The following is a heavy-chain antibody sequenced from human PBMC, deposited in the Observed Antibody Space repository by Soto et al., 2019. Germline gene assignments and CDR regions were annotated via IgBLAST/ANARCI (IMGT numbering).Heavy chain of an antibody. CDR1: GFTFSNAW. Sequence: VQLVESGGGLVKPGGSLRLSCAASGFTFSNAWMSWVRQAPGKGLEWVGRIKSKTDGGTTDYAAPVKGRFTISRDDSKNTLYLQMNSLKTEDTAVYYCTSQEDWYDSSGYYYGDYWGQGTLVTVSS. V-gene: IGHV3-15*01. CDR2: IKSKTDGGTT. CDR3: TSQEDWYDSSGYYYGDY. D-gene: IGHD3-22*01. J-gene: IGHJ4*02.